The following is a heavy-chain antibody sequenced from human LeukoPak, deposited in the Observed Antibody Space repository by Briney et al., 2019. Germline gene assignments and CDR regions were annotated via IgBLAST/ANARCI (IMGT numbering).Heavy chain of an antibody. D-gene: IGHD3-10*01. Sequence: ASVKVSCKASGGTFSSYAISWVRQAPGQGLEWMGGIIPIFGTANYAQKFQGRVTITADESTSTAYMELSSLRSEDTAVYYCGGGYYYGSGSYNGFDYWGQGTLVTVSS. CDR3: GGGYYYGSGSYNGFDY. J-gene: IGHJ4*02. CDR2: IIPIFGTA. CDR1: GGTFSSYA. V-gene: IGHV1-69*13.